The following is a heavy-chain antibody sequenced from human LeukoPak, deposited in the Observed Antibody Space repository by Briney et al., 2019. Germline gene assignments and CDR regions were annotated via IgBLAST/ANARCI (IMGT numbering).Heavy chain of an antibody. Sequence: EASVTVSCKASGYTFTGYYMHWVRQAPGQGLEWMGWINPKSGGTNYAQKFQGRVTMTRDTSISTAYMELSRLRSDGTAVYYCARPGDKTKGGFDIWGQGAMVTVSS. D-gene: IGHD3-10*01. CDR1: GYTFTGYY. CDR3: ARPGDKTKGGFDI. J-gene: IGHJ3*02. V-gene: IGHV1-2*02. CDR2: INPKSGGT.